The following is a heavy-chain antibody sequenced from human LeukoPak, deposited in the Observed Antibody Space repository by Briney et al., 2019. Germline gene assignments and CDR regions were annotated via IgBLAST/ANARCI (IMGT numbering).Heavy chain of an antibody. D-gene: IGHD1-26*01. CDR2: ISSGGGST. V-gene: IGHV3-23*01. J-gene: IGHJ4*02. CDR3: AKGGAGSIFDY. Sequence: GGSLRLFCAASGFTFSSYWMSWVRQATGKGLEWVSDISSGGGSTYYADSVKGRFTISRDNSKNTLYLKMKSLRAEDTAVYYCAKGGAGSIFDYWGQGTLVTVSS. CDR1: GFTFSSYW.